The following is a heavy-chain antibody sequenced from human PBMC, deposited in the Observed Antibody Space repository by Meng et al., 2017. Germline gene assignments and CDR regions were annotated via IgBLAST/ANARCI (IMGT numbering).Heavy chain of an antibody. V-gene: IGHV3-66*02. J-gene: IGHJ4*02. CDR3: ATDDYGDYGAFDY. Sequence: GESLKISCAASGFTVSSNYMSWVRQAPGKGLEWVSVIYSGGSTYYADSVKGRFTISRDNSKNTLYLQMNSLGAADTAVYYCATDDYGDYGAFDYWGQGTLVTVSS. D-gene: IGHD4-17*01. CDR1: GFTVSSNY. CDR2: IYSGGST.